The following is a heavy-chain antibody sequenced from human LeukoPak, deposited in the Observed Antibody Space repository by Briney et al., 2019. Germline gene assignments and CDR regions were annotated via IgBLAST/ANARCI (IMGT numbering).Heavy chain of an antibody. Sequence: SETLSLTCTVSGGSISSYYWSWIRQPPGKGLEWIGSIYHRGSTYYNTSLRSRVTISVDTSKNLFSLKLSSVTAADTAVYYCARVLRGTVWSTSDYFDYWGQGKLVTVSS. J-gene: IGHJ4*02. CDR2: IYHRGST. CDR3: ARVLRGTVWSTSDYFDY. CDR1: GGSISSYY. V-gene: IGHV4-59*12. D-gene: IGHD1-14*01.